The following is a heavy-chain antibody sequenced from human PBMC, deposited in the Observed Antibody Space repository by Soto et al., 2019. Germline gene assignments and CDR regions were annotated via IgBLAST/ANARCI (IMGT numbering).Heavy chain of an antibody. CDR2: ISDSGGST. V-gene: IGHV3-23*01. CDR3: AKGTYYYGSAPYYFDY. CDR1: GFTFSSYA. D-gene: IGHD3-10*01. J-gene: IGHJ4*02. Sequence: GGSLRLSCAASGFTFSSYAMSWVRQAPGKGLEWVSGISDSGGSTYYADSVKGRFTISRVNSKNTLYLQMNSLRAEDTAVYYCAKGTYYYGSAPYYFDYWGQGTLVTVSS.